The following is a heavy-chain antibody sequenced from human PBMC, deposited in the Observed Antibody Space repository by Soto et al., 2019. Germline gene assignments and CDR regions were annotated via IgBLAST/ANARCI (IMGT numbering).Heavy chain of an antibody. CDR2: INTNSGDT. D-gene: IGHD3-10*01. V-gene: IGHV1-2*02. J-gene: IGHJ4*02. CDR3: ARWTVLRGVSAATHEY. Sequence: QVQLMQSGAEVKKPGASVKVSCKASGYTLTDYYMHWVRQAPGQGLEWMGWINTNSGDTTYGQKFQGRVTLTRDTAISTAYMELRRLESDDTAVFYCARWTVLRGVSAATHEYWGQGTLVTVSS. CDR1: GYTLTDYY.